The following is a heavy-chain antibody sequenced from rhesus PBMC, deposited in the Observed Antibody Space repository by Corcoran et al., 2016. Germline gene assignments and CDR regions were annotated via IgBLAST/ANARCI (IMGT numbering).Heavy chain of an antibody. J-gene: IGHJ6*01. CDR3: AKEDISWSEGYGLDS. CDR2: INSGGGST. D-gene: IGHD6-13*01. V-gene: IGHV3S42*01. Sequence: EVQLVESGGGLAKPGGSLRLSCAASGFTFSSYWMNWVRPTPGKGLEWVSVINSGGGSTYYAASVKGRFTISRDNSTNTLSLQMNSLRAEDTAVYYCAKEDISWSEGYGLDSWCQGVVVTVFS. CDR1: GFTFSSYW.